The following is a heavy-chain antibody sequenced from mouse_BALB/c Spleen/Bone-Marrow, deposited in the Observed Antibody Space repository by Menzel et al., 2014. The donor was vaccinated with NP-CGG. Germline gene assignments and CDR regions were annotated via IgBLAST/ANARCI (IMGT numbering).Heavy chain of an antibody. V-gene: IGHV1S81*02. CDR1: GYTFTSYY. J-gene: IGHJ2*01. CDR2: INPSNGGT. CDR3: TRWRILGGFDY. Sequence: QVQLQQSGAELVKPGASVKLSCKASGYTFTSYYMYWVKQRPGQGLEWIGEINPSNGGTNFNEKFKSKATLTVDKSSSTAYMQLSSLTSEDSSAYYCTRWRILGGFDYWGQGTTLTVSS.